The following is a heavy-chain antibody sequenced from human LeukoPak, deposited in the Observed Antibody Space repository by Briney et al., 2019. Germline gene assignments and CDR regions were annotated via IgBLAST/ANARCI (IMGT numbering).Heavy chain of an antibody. D-gene: IGHD3-3*01. J-gene: IGHJ4*02. Sequence: GGSLRLSCGASGFTFSSYAMSWVRQAPGKGLEWVSAISGSGGSTYYADSVKGRFTISRDNSKNTLYLQMNSLRAEDTAVYYCAKAYYDFWSGYYVFDYWGQGTLVTVSS. V-gene: IGHV3-23*01. CDR2: ISGSGGST. CDR3: AKAYYDFWSGYYVFDY. CDR1: GFTFSSYA.